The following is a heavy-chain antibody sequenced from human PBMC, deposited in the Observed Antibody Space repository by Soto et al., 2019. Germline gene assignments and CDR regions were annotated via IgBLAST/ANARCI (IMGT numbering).Heavy chain of an antibody. CDR3: ARPKLYCSGGSCPPDV. J-gene: IGHJ6*04. CDR1: SGSISSSHW. V-gene: IGHV4-4*02. Sequence: SETLSLTCAVSSGSISSSHWWSWVRQPPGKGLEWIGEIYHSGSTNYNPSLKSRVTISIDKSRNQFSLNLSSVTAADTAVYYCARPKLYCSGGSCPPDVWGKGTTVTVSS. D-gene: IGHD2-15*01. CDR2: IYHSGST.